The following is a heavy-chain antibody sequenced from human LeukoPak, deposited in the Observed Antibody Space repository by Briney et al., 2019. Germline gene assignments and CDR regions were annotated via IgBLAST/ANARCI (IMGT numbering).Heavy chain of an antibody. J-gene: IGHJ5*02. CDR1: GFTFSSYA. CDR2: ISYDGSNK. V-gene: IGHV3-30*14. Sequence: GGSLRLSCAASGFTFSSYAMHWVRQAPGKGLEWVAVISYDGSNKYYADSVKGRFTISRDNSKNTLYLQMNSLRAEDTAVYYCARVPNYGSGIGFDLWGQGTLVTVSS. D-gene: IGHD3-10*01. CDR3: ARVPNYGSGIGFDL.